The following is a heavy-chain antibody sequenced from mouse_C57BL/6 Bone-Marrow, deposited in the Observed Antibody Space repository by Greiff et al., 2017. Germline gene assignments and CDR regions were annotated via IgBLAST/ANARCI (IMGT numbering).Heavy chain of an antibody. CDR3: AREKLGSLYAMDY. CDR1: GYTFTSYW. CDR2: IDPSDSYN. V-gene: IGHV1-69*01. J-gene: IGHJ4*01. D-gene: IGHD6-1*01. Sequence: QVQLQQPGAELVMPGASVKLSCKASGYTFTSYWMHWVKQRPGQGLEWIGEIDPSDSYNNYNQKFKGKFTLTVDKSDSTAYMQLSSLTSEDSAVYYCAREKLGSLYAMDYWGQGTSVTVSS.